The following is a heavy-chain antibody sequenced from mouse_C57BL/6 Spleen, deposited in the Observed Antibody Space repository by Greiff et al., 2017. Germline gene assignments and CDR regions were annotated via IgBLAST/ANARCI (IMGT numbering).Heavy chain of an antibody. CDR3: ARGPPFITTVVADY. CDR2: INPNNGGT. CDR1: GYTFTDYY. Sequence: VQLQQSGPELVKPGASVKISCKASGYTFTDYYMNWVKQSHGKSLEWIGDINPNNGGTSYNQKFKGKATLTVDKSSSTAYMELRSLTSEDSAVYYCARGPPFITTVVADYWGQGTTRTVSS. J-gene: IGHJ2*01. D-gene: IGHD1-1*01. V-gene: IGHV1-26*01.